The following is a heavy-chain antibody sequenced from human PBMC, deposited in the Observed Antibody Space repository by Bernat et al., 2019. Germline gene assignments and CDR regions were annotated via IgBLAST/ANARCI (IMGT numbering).Heavy chain of an antibody. Sequence: QVQLVESGGGVVQPGRSLRLSCAASGFTFSSYGMHWARQAPGKGLEWVAVISYDGSNKYYADSVKGRFTISRDNSKNTLYLQMNSLRAEDTAVYYCAKERLDYWGQGTLVTVSS. CDR2: ISYDGSNK. J-gene: IGHJ4*02. CDR1: GFTFSSYG. CDR3: AKERLDY. D-gene: IGHD6-25*01. V-gene: IGHV3-30*18.